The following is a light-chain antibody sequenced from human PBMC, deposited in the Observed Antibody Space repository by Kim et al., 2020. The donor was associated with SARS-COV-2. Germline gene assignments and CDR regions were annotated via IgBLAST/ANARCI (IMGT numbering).Light chain of an antibody. CDR2: GQN. Sequence: SSELTQDPAMSVALGQTVRITCQGDSLRTYYASWYQHKPGQAPVLVIYGQNNRPSGIPDRVSGSRSGNTSSLTITGAQAEDEADYYCNSRDNGGNQVFGGGTQLTVL. J-gene: IGLJ3*02. V-gene: IGLV3-19*01. CDR3: NSRDNGGNQV. CDR1: SLRTYY.